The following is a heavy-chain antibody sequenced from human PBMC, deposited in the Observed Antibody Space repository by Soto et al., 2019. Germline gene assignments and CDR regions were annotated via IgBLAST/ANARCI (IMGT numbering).Heavy chain of an antibody. D-gene: IGHD3-16*01. CDR3: ASYVGTGGYGAFDI. J-gene: IGHJ3*02. CDR2: INHSGGS. Sequence: SETLSLTCAVYGGSFSGYYWSWIRQPPGKGLEWIGDINHSGGSNQNPSLKSRVIISVDTSKNQFSLILTSVTAADTAVYYCASYVGTGGYGAFDIWGQGPVVTVS. V-gene: IGHV4-34*01. CDR1: GGSFSGYY.